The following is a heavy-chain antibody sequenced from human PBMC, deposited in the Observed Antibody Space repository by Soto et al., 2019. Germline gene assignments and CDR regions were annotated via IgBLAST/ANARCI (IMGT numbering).Heavy chain of an antibody. CDR1: GFSFSTYG. CDR2: VSGGSGTT. Sequence: EVQLLESGGGLVQPGGSLRLSCAVSGFSFSTYGVTWVRQAPGKGLEWVSGVSGGSGTTHYADSVKGRFTITGDTSKNTVYLQMSSLSVEDMAVYCCAKWNGYGDHWGQGTLVTVSS. D-gene: IGHD1-1*01. CDR3: AKWNGYGDH. J-gene: IGHJ4*02. V-gene: IGHV3-23*01.